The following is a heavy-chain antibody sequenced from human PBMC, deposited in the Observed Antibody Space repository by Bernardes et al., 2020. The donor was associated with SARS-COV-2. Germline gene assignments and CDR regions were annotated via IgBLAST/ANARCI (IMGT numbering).Heavy chain of an antibody. D-gene: IGHD3-3*01. Sequence: LTCAVYGGSFSSHYWAWIRQPPGRGLEWVGEINHSGSSTYNPSLKSRVTLSVDTSKMQFSLKLTSVNAANMAVYYCARGASFGFLSAYSFGRGGPFDPWGQGVLVTVAS. J-gene: IGHJ5*02. CDR1: GGSFSSHY. V-gene: IGHV4-34*01. CDR2: INHSGSS. CDR3: ARGASFGFLSAYSFGRGGPFDP.